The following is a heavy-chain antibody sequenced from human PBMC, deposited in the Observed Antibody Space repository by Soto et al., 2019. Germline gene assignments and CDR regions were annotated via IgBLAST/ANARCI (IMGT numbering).Heavy chain of an antibody. Sequence: SDTLSLTCTVSGGSISSSSYYWGWIRQPPGNGLEWIGSIYYSGSTYYNPSLKSRVTISVDTSKNQFSLKLSSVTAADTAVYYCARHEWRCSSSWKGPCYFDYWGQGTLVTVSS. CDR3: ARHEWRCSSSWKGPCYFDY. D-gene: IGHD6-13*01. CDR1: GGSISSSSYY. V-gene: IGHV4-39*01. J-gene: IGHJ4*02. CDR2: IYYSGST.